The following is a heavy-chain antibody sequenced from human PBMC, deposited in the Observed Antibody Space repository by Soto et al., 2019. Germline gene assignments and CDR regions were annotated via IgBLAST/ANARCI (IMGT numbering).Heavy chain of an antibody. Sequence: GGSLRLSCAASRFTFSAYEMHWFRQAPGKGLEWVSYISTSGSTVYYADSVKGRFTVSRDNTRNSLYLQMDSLRDEDTALYYCVRYCGTTLCNGVATRTFDYWGQGTLVTVSS. CDR3: VRYCGTTLCNGVATRTFDY. J-gene: IGHJ4*02. CDR1: RFTFSAYE. D-gene: IGHD5-12*01. V-gene: IGHV3-48*03. CDR2: ISTSGSTV.